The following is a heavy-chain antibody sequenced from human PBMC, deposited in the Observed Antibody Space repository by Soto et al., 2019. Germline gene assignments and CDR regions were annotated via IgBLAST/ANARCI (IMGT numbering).Heavy chain of an antibody. Sequence: PGGSLRLSCAAFGFTFSSYGMHWVLQAPGKGLEWVAVIWYDGSNKYYADSVKGRFTISRDNSKNTLYLQMNSLRAEDTAVYYCARDGFGDYVRAAGVYYYYGMDVWGQGTTVTVSS. J-gene: IGHJ6*02. CDR1: GFTFSSYG. CDR3: ARDGFGDYVRAAGVYYYYGMDV. CDR2: IWYDGSNK. V-gene: IGHV3-33*01. D-gene: IGHD4-17*01.